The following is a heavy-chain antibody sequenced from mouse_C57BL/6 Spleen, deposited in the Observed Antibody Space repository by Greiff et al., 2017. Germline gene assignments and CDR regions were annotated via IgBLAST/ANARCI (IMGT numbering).Heavy chain of an antibody. D-gene: IGHD2-2*01. CDR2: ISSGGSYN. CDR3: ARHGYDVDYAMGY. V-gene: IGHV5-6*01. CDR1: GFTFSSYG. J-gene: IGHJ4*01. Sequence: EVHLVESGGDLVKPGGSLKLSCAASGFTFSSYGMSWVRQTPDKRLEWVATISSGGSYNYYPDSVKGRFTISRDNAKNTLYLQMSSLKSEDTAMYYCARHGYDVDYAMGYWGQGASVTVSS.